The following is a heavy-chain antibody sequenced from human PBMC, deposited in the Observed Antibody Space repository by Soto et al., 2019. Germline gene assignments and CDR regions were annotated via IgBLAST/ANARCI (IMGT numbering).Heavy chain of an antibody. Sequence: LRLSCAASGFNFNIFGMHWVRQAPGKGLQWVALISYDGSKKYYGDAVKGRFTISRDNSKNMVYLQMNSLRPDDTAVYYCAKAPLRVVVIPSAITMDVWGQGTTVTVSS. V-gene: IGHV3-30*18. D-gene: IGHD2-2*01. CDR3: AKAPLRVVVIPSAITMDV. CDR2: ISYDGSKK. CDR1: GFNFNIFG. J-gene: IGHJ6*02.